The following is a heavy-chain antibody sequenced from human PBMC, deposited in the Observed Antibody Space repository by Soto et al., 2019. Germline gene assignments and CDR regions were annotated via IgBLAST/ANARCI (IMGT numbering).Heavy chain of an antibody. CDR3: AKAPPKLLHPINYYYYYMDV. D-gene: IGHD3-9*01. V-gene: IGHV3-23*01. CDR2: ISGSGGST. CDR1: GFTFSSYA. Sequence: PGGSLRLSCAASGFTFSSYAMSWVRQAPGKGLEWVSAISGSGGSTYYADSVKGRFTISRDNSKNTLYLQMNSLRAEDTAVYYCAKAPPKLLHPINYYYYYMDVWGKGTTVTVSS. J-gene: IGHJ6*03.